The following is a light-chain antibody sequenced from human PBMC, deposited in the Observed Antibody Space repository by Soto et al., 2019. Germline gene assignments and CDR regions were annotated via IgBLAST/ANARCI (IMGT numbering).Light chain of an antibody. J-gene: IGKJ1*01. Sequence: EFVLTQSPATLSVSPGERATLSCRASQSVSSKLAWYQQKPGQAPRLLIYGASTRATGIPARFSGSGSGTEFTLTISSLQPDDFATYYCQQYNSYSWTFGQGTKVDIK. CDR3: QQYNSYSWT. CDR2: GAS. V-gene: IGKV3-15*01. CDR1: QSVSSK.